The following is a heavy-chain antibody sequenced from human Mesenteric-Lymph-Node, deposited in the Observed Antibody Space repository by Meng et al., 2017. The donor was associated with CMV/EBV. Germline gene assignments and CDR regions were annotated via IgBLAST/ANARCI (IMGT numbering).Heavy chain of an antibody. Sequence: SLRVSCAASGFTFSDYHMGGIHQAPGKGLEWVSYISSRSGTIYYAASVKGRFTISRDNFNNILYLEMNNLRAEDTAVYYCAKDAADYWGQGTLVTVSS. CDR3: AKDAADY. CDR1: GFTFSDYH. J-gene: IGHJ4*02. CDR2: ISSRSGTI. V-gene: IGHV3-11*01.